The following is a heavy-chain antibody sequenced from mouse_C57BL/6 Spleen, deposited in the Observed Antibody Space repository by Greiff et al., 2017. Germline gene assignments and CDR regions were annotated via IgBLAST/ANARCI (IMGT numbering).Heavy chain of an antibody. V-gene: IGHV5-12*01. J-gene: IGHJ2*01. CDR2: ISNGGGST. CDR1: GFTFSDYY. D-gene: IGHD2-1*01. CDR3: ARSGNYRFFDY. Sequence: EVKLVESGGGLVQPGGSLKLSCAASGFTFSDYYMYWVRQTPEKRLEWVAYISNGGGSTYYPDTVKGRFTISRDNAKNTLYLQMSRLKSEDTAMYYCARSGNYRFFDYWGQGTTLTVSS.